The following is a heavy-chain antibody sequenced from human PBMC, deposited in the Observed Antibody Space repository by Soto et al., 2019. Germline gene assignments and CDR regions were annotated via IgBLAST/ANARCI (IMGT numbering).Heavy chain of an antibody. CDR2: INHSGST. V-gene: IGHV4-34*01. J-gene: IGHJ4*02. CDR1: GGSFSGYY. Sequence: PSETLSLTCAVYGGSFSGYYWSWIRQPPGKGLEWIGEINHSGSTNYNPSLKSRVTISVDTSKNQFSLKLSSVTAADTAVYYCARATLDIVVVPAAYYFDYWDQGTLVTVSS. D-gene: IGHD2-2*01. CDR3: ARATLDIVVVPAAYYFDY.